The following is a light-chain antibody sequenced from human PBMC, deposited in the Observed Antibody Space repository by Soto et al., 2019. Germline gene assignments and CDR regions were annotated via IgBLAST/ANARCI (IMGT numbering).Light chain of an antibody. CDR2: DVS. J-gene: IGLJ2*01. Sequence: QSALTQPAAVSGSPGQSITISCTGTSCDVGGYNYVSWYQQHPGKAPKLMIYDVSKRPSGVSNRFSGFKSGNTASLTISGLQAEDEADYYCSSDTSSSTSVVFGGGTQLTVL. V-gene: IGLV2-14*01. CDR1: SCDVGGYNY. CDR3: SSDTSSSTSVV.